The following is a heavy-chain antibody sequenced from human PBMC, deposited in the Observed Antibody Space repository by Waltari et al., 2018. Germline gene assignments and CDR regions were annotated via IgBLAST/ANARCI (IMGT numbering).Heavy chain of an antibody. CDR2: VTRSGRT. CDR1: GDSMGSRDF. D-gene: IGHD2-15*01. Sequence: QLQLQQSGPGLVKPSESLSLTCAVSGDSMGSRDFWSWVRQSPGKGLEWIGQVTRSGRTNYNPSLASRVTMSIDTSNNQFSLKVTSATAADTAIYYCARDRGRGLYLDSWGQGILVTVSP. V-gene: IGHV4-4*02. CDR3: ARDRGRGLYLDS. J-gene: IGHJ4*02.